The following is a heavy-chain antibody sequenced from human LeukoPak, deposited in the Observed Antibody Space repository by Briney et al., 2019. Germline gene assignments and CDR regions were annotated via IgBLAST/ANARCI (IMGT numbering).Heavy chain of an antibody. CDR1: GFTFSSHS. J-gene: IGHJ4*02. CDR2: ISPSGDST. D-gene: IGHD3-9*01. V-gene: IGHV3-23*01. CDR3: ARRLLTGGLTDFFDY. Sequence: GGSVRLSCAASGFTFSSHSMSWVRQAPGAGLEWVSAISPSGDSTTYRDSVKGQFTISRDNSKNRLYLQMNTLTEEDTAIYYCARRLLTGGLTDFFDYWGQGTLVTVSS.